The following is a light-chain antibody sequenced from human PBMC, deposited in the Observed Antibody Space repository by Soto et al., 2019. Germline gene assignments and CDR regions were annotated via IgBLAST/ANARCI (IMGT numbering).Light chain of an antibody. CDR2: DAS. V-gene: IGKV3-11*01. CDR3: QQRSI. CDR1: QSVSSH. Sequence: EIVLTQSPASLSLSPPPRVSLSGRASQSVSSHLAWYQPTRGQAPRLLIYDASNRATGSPARFSGSWSGTDFTLTISSLEPEDFAVYYCQQRSIFGEGTRLEIK. J-gene: IGKJ5*01.